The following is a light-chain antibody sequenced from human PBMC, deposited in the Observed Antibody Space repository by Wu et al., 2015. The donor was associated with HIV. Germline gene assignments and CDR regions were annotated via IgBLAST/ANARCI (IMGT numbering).Light chain of an antibody. CDR1: QTIGSW. CDR2: ETS. Sequence: DIQMTQSPSTLSASVGDRVTVTCRASQTIGSWLAWYQQKQEKAPKLLIYETSNLESGVPLRFSGNGSETEFTLTISSLQSDDFATYFCQQYNSYSTFGGGTKVEMK. CDR3: QQYNSYST. V-gene: IGKV1-5*03. J-gene: IGKJ4*01.